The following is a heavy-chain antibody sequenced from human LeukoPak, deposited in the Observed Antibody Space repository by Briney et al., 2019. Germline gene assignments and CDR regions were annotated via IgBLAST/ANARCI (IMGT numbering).Heavy chain of an antibody. J-gene: IGHJ4*02. CDR2: INPSCGST. D-gene: IGHD3-9*01. CDR3: ARGESNYDDLTGYLYY. Sequence: ASVKVSCKASGYTFTSYSMHWVRQAPGQGLEWMGIINPSCGSTSYAQKFQGRVTMTGDKSTSTAYMELSSLRSEDTAVYYCARGESNYDDLTGYLYYWGQGPRATVSA. V-gene: IGHV1-46*03. CDR1: GYTFTSYS.